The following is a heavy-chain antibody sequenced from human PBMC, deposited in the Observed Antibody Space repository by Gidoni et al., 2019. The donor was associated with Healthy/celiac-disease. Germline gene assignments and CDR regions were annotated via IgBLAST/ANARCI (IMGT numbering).Heavy chain of an antibody. CDR2: INSDSSTI. Sequence: EVQLVESGGGLVQPGGSLRLSCVASGFIFTNYSMNWVRQAPGKGLEWVSYINSDSSTIYYADSVKGRFTISRDNAKNSLYLQMNSLRDEDAAVYFCTRVLRGYRFGNIDYWGQGTLVTVSS. D-gene: IGHD5-18*01. CDR1: GFIFTNYS. CDR3: TRVLRGYRFGNIDY. J-gene: IGHJ4*02. V-gene: IGHV3-48*02.